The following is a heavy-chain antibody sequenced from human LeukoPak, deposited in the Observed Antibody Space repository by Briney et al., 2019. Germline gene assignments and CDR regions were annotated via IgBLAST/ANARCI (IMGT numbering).Heavy chain of an antibody. CDR1: GGSSSGYY. CDR2: INHSGST. Sequence: PSETLSLTCAVYGGSSSGYYWSWIHQPPGKGLEWIGEINHSGSTNYNPSLKSRVTIPVDTSKNQFSLKLSSVTAADTAVYYCARGGRIVVVVAARRYNWFDPWGQGTLVTVSS. CDR3: ARGGRIVVVVAARRYNWFDP. J-gene: IGHJ5*02. V-gene: IGHV4-34*01. D-gene: IGHD2-15*01.